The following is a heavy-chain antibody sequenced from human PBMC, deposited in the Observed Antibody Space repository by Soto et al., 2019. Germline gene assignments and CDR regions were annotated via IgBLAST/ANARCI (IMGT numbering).Heavy chain of an antibody. J-gene: IGHJ6*02. CDR1: GYTFTNYE. CDR3: ARGITGMDL. CDR2: MNPNSGDT. V-gene: IGHV1-8*01. Sequence: QVQLVQSGAEVKKPGASVKVTCKASGYTFTNYEINWGRQATGQGLEWMGRMNPNSGDTGFAQKFQGRVTMTRDTSISFAYMELSSLTSEDTAVYYCARGITGMDLWGQGTTVTVSS. D-gene: IGHD3-16*01.